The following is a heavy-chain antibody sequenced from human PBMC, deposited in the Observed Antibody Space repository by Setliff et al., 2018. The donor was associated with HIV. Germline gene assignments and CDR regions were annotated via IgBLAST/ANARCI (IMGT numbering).Heavy chain of an antibody. CDR3: VKARVHGDYYYYYYMDV. Sequence: PGGSLRLSCAASGFTFDDYTMHWVRQAPGKGLEWVSAISGSGIGSYYPDSVKSRYTISRDNSKNRLFLQKNSLRAEDTAMDYCVKARVHGDYYYYYYMDVWGKGTTVTVSS. J-gene: IGHJ6*03. V-gene: IGHV3-23*01. CDR2: ISGSGIGS. CDR1: GFTFDDYT. D-gene: IGHD4-17*01.